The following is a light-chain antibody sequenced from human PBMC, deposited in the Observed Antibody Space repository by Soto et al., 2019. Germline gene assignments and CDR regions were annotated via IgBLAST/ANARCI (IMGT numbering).Light chain of an antibody. J-gene: IGLJ1*01. Sequence: QSVLTQPASVSGSPGXXXXXXCTGTSSDVGGYNYVSWYQQHPGKAPKLMIYEVSNRPSGVSNRFSGSKSGNTASLTISGLQAEDEADYYCSSYTSSFNYVFGTGTKLTVL. CDR2: EVS. CDR3: SSYTSSFNYV. V-gene: IGLV2-14*01. CDR1: SSDVGGYNY.